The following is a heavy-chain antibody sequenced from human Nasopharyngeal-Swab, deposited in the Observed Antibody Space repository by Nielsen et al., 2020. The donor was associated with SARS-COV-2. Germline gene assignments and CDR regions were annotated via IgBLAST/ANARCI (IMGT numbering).Heavy chain of an antibody. D-gene: IGHD3-9*01. V-gene: IGHV4-59*01. CDR3: ARGKFNILTGAAAFGI. J-gene: IGHJ3*02. Sequence: WIRQPPGKGLEWIGYIYYSGSTNYNPSLKSRVTISVDTSKNQFSLKLSSVTAADTAVYYCARGKFNILTGAAAFGIWGQGTMVTVSS. CDR2: IYYSGST.